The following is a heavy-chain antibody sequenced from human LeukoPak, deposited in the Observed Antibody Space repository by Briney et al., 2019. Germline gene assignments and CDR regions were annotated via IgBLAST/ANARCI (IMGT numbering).Heavy chain of an antibody. J-gene: IGHJ4*02. CDR1: GGSISSGDYY. Sequence: SQTLSLTCTVSGGSISSGDYYWSWIRQPPWKGLEWIGYIYYSGSTYYNPSLKSRVTISVDTSKNQFSLKLSSVTAADTAVYYCAAFRGYDFAYYLDYSGQGTLVTVSS. D-gene: IGHD5-12*01. CDR3: AAFRGYDFAYYLDY. CDR2: IYYSGST. V-gene: IGHV4-30-4*08.